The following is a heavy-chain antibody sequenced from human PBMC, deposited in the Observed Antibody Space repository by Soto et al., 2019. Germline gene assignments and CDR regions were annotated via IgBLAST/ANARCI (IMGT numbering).Heavy chain of an antibody. CDR2: INPNSGDT. CDR1: GYTFTDYY. J-gene: IGHJ4*02. CDR3: ATASGFDNLILDS. D-gene: IGHD5-12*01. Sequence: ASVKVSCKVSGYTFTDYYIHLVRQAPGQGLEWMGWINPNSGDTIYAQKFQGSISMTRDTSFSTAYMELSRLRYDDTAVYYCATASGFDNLILDSWGQGTMVTVSS. V-gene: IGHV1-2*02.